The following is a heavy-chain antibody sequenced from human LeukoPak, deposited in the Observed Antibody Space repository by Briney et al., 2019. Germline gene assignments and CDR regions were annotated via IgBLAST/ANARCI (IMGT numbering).Heavy chain of an antibody. CDR1: GFTFSSYS. J-gene: IGHJ4*02. Sequence: GGSLRLSCAASGFTFSSYSMDWVRQAPGKGLEWVSSISSSSSYIYYADPVKGRFTISRDNAKNSLYLEMHSLRAEDTAHYYCARDGRSGWYADYWGQGILVTVSS. CDR3: ARDGRSGWYADY. CDR2: ISSSSSYI. D-gene: IGHD6-19*01. V-gene: IGHV3-21*04.